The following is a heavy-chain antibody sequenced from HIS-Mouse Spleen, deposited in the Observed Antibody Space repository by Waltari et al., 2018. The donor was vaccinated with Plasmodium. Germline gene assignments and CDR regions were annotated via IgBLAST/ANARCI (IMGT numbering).Heavy chain of an antibody. CDR1: GFPCLGSG. J-gene: IGHJ4*02. D-gene: IGHD6-13*01. V-gene: IGHV3-30*18. CDR2: IAYDGSNK. Sequence: QVQLVESGVGVVQPGGSLVLSCARPGFPCLGSGMHWVRQAPGKGLEWVAVIAYDGSNKYYADSVKGRFTISRDNSKNTLYLQMNSLRAEDTAVYYCAKDRRSSSWYVDYWGQGTLVTVSS. CDR3: AKDRRSSSWYVDY.